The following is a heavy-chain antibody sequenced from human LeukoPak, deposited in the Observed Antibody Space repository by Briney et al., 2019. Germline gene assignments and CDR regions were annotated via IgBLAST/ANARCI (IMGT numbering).Heavy chain of an antibody. CDR2: IYYSGST. Sequence: PSQTLSLTCTVSGGSISSGDYYWSWIRQPPGKGLEWIGYIYYSGSTYHNPSLKSRVTISVDTSKNQFSLKLSSVTAADTAVYYCARSYNDIMTGYRNFDYWGQGTLVTVSS. CDR3: ARSYNDIMTGYRNFDY. J-gene: IGHJ4*02. CDR1: GGSISSGDYY. D-gene: IGHD3-9*01. V-gene: IGHV4-30-4*08.